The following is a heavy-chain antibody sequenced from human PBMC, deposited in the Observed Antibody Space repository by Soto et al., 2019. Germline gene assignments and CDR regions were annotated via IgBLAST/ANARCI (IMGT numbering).Heavy chain of an antibody. D-gene: IGHD1-1*01. CDR2: IYYSGST. CDR3: ARGAGTYNGFHP. CDR1: GGSISSSSYY. Sequence: PSETLSLTCTVSGGSISSSSYYWGWIRQPPGKGLEWIGSIYYSGSTYYNPSLKSRVTISVDTSKNQFSLKLSSVTAADTAVYYCARGAGTYNGFHPGGQETLFTVSS. J-gene: IGHJ5*02. V-gene: IGHV4-39*01.